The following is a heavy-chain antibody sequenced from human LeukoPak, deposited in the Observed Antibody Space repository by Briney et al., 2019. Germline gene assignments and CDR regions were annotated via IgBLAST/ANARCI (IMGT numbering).Heavy chain of an antibody. D-gene: IGHD3-3*01. CDR3: ARHQYDFWSGYQYYFDY. V-gene: IGHV4-59*08. CDR2: IYYSGST. J-gene: IGHJ4*02. Sequence: SETLSLTCTVSGGSISSYYWSWIRQPPGKGLEWIGYIYYSGSTNYNPSLKSRVTISVDTSKNQFSLKLSSVTAADTAVYYCARHQYDFWSGYQYYFDYWGQGTLVTVS. CDR1: GGSISSYY.